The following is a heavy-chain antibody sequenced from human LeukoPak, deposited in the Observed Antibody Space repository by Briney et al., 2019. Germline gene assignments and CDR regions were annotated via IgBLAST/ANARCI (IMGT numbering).Heavy chain of an antibody. J-gene: IGHJ6*02. CDR3: AVTMVRGVSGMDV. V-gene: IGHV4-4*07. D-gene: IGHD3-10*01. CDR2: IYTTGST. Sequence: SETLSLTCTVSGASISSYYWSWLRQPAGKGLEWIGRIYTTGSTNYNPSLKSRVTMSADTSKNQFSLELTSVTAADTAIYYCAVTMVRGVSGMDVWGQGTTVTVSS. CDR1: GASISSYY.